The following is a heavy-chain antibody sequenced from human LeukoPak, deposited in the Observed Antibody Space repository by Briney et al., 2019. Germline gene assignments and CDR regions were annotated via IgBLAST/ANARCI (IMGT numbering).Heavy chain of an antibody. Sequence: NPSQTLSLTCTVSGGSISSGGYYWSWIRQHPGKGLGWIGYIYYSGSTYYNPSLKSRVTISVDTSKNQFSLKLSSVTAADTAVYYCARVRRDEGYYFDYWGQGTLVTVSS. D-gene: IGHD2-15*01. CDR1: GGSISSGGYY. CDR2: IYYSGST. J-gene: IGHJ4*02. V-gene: IGHV4-31*03. CDR3: ARVRRDEGYYFDY.